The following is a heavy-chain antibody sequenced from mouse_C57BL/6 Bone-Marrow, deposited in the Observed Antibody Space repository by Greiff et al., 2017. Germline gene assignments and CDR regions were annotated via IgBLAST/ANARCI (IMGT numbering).Heavy chain of an antibody. V-gene: IGHV6-6*01. CDR1: GFTFSDAW. Sequence: EVQLQESGGGLVQPGGSMKLSCAASGFTFSDAWMDWVRQSPEKGLEWVAEIRNKTSNPATYYAESVKGRFTISRDDSKSSVYLQMNSLRGEDTGIYYCTGDYGGFAYWGQGTLVTVSA. J-gene: IGHJ3*01. D-gene: IGHD2-4*01. CDR2: IRNKTSNPAT. CDR3: TGDYGGFAY.